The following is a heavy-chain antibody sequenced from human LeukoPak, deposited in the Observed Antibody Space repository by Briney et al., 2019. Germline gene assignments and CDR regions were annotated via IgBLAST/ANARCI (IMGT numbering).Heavy chain of an antibody. CDR1: GDSVSSNSAA. D-gene: IGHD3-10*01. V-gene: IGHV6-1*01. CDR2: TYYRSKWYN. CDR3: ARGFLVRGVITVDNWFDP. J-gene: IGHJ5*02. Sequence: SQTLSLTCAISGDSVSSNSAAWNWIRQSPSRGLEWLGRTYYRSKWYNDYAVSVKSRITINPDASKNQFSLQLNSVTPEDTAVYYCARGFLVRGVITVDNWFDPWGQGTLVTVSS.